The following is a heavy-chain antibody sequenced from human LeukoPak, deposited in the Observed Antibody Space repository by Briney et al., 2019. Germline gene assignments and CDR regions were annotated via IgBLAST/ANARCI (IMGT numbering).Heavy chain of an antibody. V-gene: IGHV1-2*02. D-gene: IGHD3-3*01. CDR1: GYTFTGYY. Sequence: ASVKVSCKASGYTFTGYYMHWVRQAPGQGLEWMGWINPNSGGTNYAQKFQGRVTMTRDTSISTACMELSRLRSDDTAVYYCARVRVKEAYDLNYWGQGTLVTVSS. CDR2: INPNSGGT. CDR3: ARVRVKEAYDLNY. J-gene: IGHJ4*02.